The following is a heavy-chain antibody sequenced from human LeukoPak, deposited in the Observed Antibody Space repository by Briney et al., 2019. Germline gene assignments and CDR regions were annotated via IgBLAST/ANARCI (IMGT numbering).Heavy chain of an antibody. CDR2: SDPEDGER. CDR3: VTGFTTMAVDYFDY. V-gene: IGHV1-24*01. CDR1: GKTLSDLS. J-gene: IGHJ4*02. D-gene: IGHD5-18*01. Sequence: ASVKVSCKVSGKTLSDLSIHWLRQPPGKGLEWLGGSDPEDGERIYAQMFQGRVTMTEDASIDTAYMELSSLRSEDTAVYYCVTGFTTMAVDYFDYWGQGTLVTVSP.